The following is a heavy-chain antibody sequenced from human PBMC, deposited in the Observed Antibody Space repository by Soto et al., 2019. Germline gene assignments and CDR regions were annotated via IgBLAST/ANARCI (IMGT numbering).Heavy chain of an antibody. Sequence: DVHLLESGGGLVHPGGSLRLSCAASGFNFNKYAMIWVRQAPGKGQEWVSGITGSGGTIEYADSVRGRFTISRDNSKNTVDLQMNSLRAEDTAMYYCAKDRTEMATIRGYWGQGTLVTVSS. J-gene: IGHJ4*02. V-gene: IGHV3-23*01. D-gene: IGHD5-12*01. CDR1: GFNFNKYA. CDR3: AKDRTEMATIRGY. CDR2: ITGSGGTI.